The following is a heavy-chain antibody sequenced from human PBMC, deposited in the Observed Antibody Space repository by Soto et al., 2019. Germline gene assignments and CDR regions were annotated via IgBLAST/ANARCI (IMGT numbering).Heavy chain of an antibody. D-gene: IGHD1-26*01. Sequence: SETLSLTCAVSGGSISSGGYYWSWIRQHPGKGLEWIGYIYYSGSTYYNPSLKSRVTISVDTSKNQFSLKLSSVTAADTAVYYCARDTSVSSLAYSGSYGYFDLWGRGTLVTVSS. CDR3: ARDTSVSSLAYSGSYGYFDL. CDR1: GGSISSGGYY. J-gene: IGHJ2*01. V-gene: IGHV4-31*11. CDR2: IYYSGST.